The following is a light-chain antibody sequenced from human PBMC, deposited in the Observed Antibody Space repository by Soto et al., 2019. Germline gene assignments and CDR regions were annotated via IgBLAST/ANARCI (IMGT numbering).Light chain of an antibody. Sequence: IQMTQSPSSLSASVADRVTITCRASQSIRRSLNWYQQKPGKAPKLLIYAASSLQSGVPSRFSGSGSGTDFTLTVSSLQPEDFATYYCHQSYDIPTFGQGTRLEIK. V-gene: IGKV1-39*01. J-gene: IGKJ5*01. CDR2: AAS. CDR1: QSIRRS. CDR3: HQSYDIPT.